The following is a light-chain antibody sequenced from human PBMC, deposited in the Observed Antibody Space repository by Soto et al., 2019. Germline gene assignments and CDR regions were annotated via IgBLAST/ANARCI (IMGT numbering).Light chain of an antibody. CDR1: SSDVGSYNY. Sequence: QSVLTQPASVSGSPGQSITISCTGTSSDVGSYNYVSWYQQHPGKAPKLMISEVTNRPSGVSDRFSGSKSGNTASLTISGLQAEDEADYYCSSFTSRFTFVFGTGTKVTVL. CDR2: EVT. CDR3: SSFTSRFTFV. J-gene: IGLJ1*01. V-gene: IGLV2-14*01.